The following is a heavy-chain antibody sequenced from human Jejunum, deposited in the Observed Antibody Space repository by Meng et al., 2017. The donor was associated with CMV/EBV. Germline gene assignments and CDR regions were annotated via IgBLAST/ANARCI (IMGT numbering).Heavy chain of an antibody. Sequence: SGFTFSSYAMNWVRQAPGKGLEWISVFYISGRSTYYADSVKGRFTISRDNSKNMVYLQMNSLRVEDTAVYYCAKDRGGSDDVYDVWGQGATVTVSS. D-gene: IGHD3-16*01. CDR2: FYISGRST. CDR3: AKDRGGSDDVYDV. CDR1: GFTFSSYA. V-gene: IGHV3-23*03. J-gene: IGHJ3*01.